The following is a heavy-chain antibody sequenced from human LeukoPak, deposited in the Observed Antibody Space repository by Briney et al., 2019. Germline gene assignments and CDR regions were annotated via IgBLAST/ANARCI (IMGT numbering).Heavy chain of an antibody. CDR1: GGSISSYY. CDR2: IYTSGST. CDR3: AGAPNMDFFDF. J-gene: IGHJ4*02. Sequence: SETLSLTCTVSGGSISSYYWSWIRQPPGKGLEWIGYIYTSGSTNYNPSLKSRVTISVDTSKNQFSLKLSSVTAADTAVYFCAGAPNMDFFDFWGQGALVTVSS. V-gene: IGHV4-4*09. D-gene: IGHD2-8*01.